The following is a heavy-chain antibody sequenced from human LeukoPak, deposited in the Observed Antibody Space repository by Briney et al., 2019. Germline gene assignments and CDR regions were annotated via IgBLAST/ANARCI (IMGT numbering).Heavy chain of an antibody. Sequence: GGFLRLSCAASGSTFSSYSMNWVRQAPGKGLEWVSSISSSSSYIYYADSVKGRFTISRDNAKNSLYLQMNSLRAEDTAVYYCARAYDFWSGFDYWGQGTLVTVSS. CDR2: ISSSSSYI. J-gene: IGHJ4*02. V-gene: IGHV3-21*01. CDR3: ARAYDFWSGFDY. D-gene: IGHD3-3*01. CDR1: GSTFSSYS.